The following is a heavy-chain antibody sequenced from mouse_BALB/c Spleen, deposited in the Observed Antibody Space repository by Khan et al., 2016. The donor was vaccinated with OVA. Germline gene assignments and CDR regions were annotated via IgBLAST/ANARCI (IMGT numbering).Heavy chain of an antibody. D-gene: IGHD2-13*01. J-gene: IGHJ3*01. CDR3: TRLGTTGWFAY. Sequence: IRLVQSGPELMKPGASVKISCKASGYSFTNYYIHWVKQSHGQSLEWIGYIDPFNGGTNYNQKFKGTATLTVDKSSSTAYMHLSSLTSEDSAVYYCTRLGTTGWFAYWGQGTLVTVSA. V-gene: IGHV1S135*01. CDR1: GYSFTNYY. CDR2: IDPFNGGT.